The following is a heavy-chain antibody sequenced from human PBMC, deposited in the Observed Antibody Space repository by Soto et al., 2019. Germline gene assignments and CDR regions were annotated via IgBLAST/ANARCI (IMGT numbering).Heavy chain of an antibody. CDR1: GGTFSSYA. CDR3: ARQVRHRKVRGYSYGYGY. Sequence: QVQLVQSGAEVKKPGSSVKVSCKASGGTFSSYAISWVRQAPGQGLEWMGGIIPIFGTANYAQKFQGRVTITADESTSTAYMELSSLRSEDTAVYYCARQVRHRKVRGYSYGYGYWGQGTLVTVSS. CDR2: IIPIFGTA. V-gene: IGHV1-69*01. J-gene: IGHJ4*02. D-gene: IGHD5-18*01.